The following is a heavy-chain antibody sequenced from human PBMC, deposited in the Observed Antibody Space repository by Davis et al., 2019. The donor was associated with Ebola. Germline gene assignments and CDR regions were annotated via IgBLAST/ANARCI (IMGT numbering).Heavy chain of an antibody. J-gene: IGHJ5*02. V-gene: IGHV4-59*01. CDR3: ARSYDFWSGYPLQS. Sequence: MPSETLSLTCTVSGASITNYFWNWVRQLPLTTLEWLTSISYNGVTRYNPSLRSRLTISTDTSKTQFSLSLNSVTAADTAVYYCARSYDFWSGYPLQSWGQGTLVTVSS. CDR1: GASITNYF. D-gene: IGHD3/OR15-3a*01. CDR2: ISYNGVT.